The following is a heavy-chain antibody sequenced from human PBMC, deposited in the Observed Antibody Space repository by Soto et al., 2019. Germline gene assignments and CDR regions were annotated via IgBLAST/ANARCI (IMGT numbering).Heavy chain of an antibody. J-gene: IGHJ4*02. CDR1: GYTFTNYD. Sequence: QVQLVQSGAEVKKPGASVKVSCKTSGYTFTNYDINWVRQATGQGLEWRGWTNPKSGYTGSAQKFQGRVTMTRDSSIRTAYMELHSLTSEDTAVYYCARTAGDLDYWGQGTLITVSS. V-gene: IGHV1-8*01. CDR3: ARTAGDLDY. D-gene: IGHD4-17*01. CDR2: TNPKSGYT.